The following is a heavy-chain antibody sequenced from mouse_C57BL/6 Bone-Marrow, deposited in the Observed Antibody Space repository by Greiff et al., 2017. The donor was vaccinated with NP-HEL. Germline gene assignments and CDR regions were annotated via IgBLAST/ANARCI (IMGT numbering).Heavy chain of an antibody. Sequence: VKLMESGAELVRPGASVTLSCKASGYTFTDYEMHWVKQTPVHGLEWIGAIDPETGGTAYNQKFKGKAILTADKSSSTAYMELRSLTSEDSAVYYCTRWMDSNYRYFDVWGTGTTVTVSS. CDR1: GYTFTDYE. V-gene: IGHV1-15*01. D-gene: IGHD2-5*01. J-gene: IGHJ1*03. CDR2: IDPETGGT. CDR3: TRWMDSNYRYFDV.